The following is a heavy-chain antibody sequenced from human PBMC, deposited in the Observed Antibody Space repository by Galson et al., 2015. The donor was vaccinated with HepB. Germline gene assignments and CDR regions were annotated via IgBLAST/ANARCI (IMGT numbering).Heavy chain of an antibody. J-gene: IGHJ4*02. D-gene: IGHD1-26*01. CDR2: INAGNGNT. CDR3: ARDRRSGSHTGIAY. V-gene: IGHV1-3*01. Sequence: SVKVSCKASGGTFTSYAVRWVRQAPGQRLEWMGWINAGNGNTKYSQKFQGRVTITRDTSASTAYMELSSLRSEDTAVYYCARDRRSGSHTGIAYWGQGTLVTVSS. CDR1: GGTFTSYA.